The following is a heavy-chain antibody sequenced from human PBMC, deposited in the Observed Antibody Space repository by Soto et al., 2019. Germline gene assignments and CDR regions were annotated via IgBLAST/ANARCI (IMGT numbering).Heavy chain of an antibody. CDR1: GHTCARYP. J-gene: IGHJ4*02. CDR2: IGPSSGNT. V-gene: IGHV1-18*01. Sequence: SLTVYFEASGHTCARYPLFLVRQAPAQGLEWVGWIGPSSGNTDSARNLQGRVTMTTDTSTSTAYMELRSLRSDDTAVYYCARDTGNFFDYRGQGTLV. CDR3: ARDTGNFFDY.